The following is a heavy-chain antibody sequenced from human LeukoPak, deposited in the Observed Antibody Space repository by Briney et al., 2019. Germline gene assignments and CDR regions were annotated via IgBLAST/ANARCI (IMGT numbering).Heavy chain of an antibody. J-gene: IGHJ4*02. CDR2: IRSKIYGGTP. CDR3: TRDQTPYY. V-gene: IGHV3-49*04. Sequence: SLRLSCTASGFTFGDYAMTWVRQAPGKGLEWVGFIRSKIYGGTPEYAASVKVRFTISRDDSKGIAYLQMDSLKTEDTAVYYCTRDQTPYYWGQGTLVTVSS. CDR1: GFTFGDYA.